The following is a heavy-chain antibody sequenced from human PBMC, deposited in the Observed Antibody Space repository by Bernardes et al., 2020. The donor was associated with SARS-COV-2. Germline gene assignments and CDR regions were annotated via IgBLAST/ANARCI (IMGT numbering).Heavy chain of an antibody. CDR3: ARDSYYDFWSAQIVPALRYYYGMDV. J-gene: IGHJ6*02. Sequence: GGSLRLSCAASGFTFSSYSMNWVRQAPGKGLEWVSSISSSSSYIYYADSVKGRFTISRDNAKNSLYLQMNSLRAEDTAVYYCARDSYYDFWSAQIVPALRYYYGMDVWGQGTTVTVSS. D-gene: IGHD3-3*01. CDR2: ISSSSSYI. CDR1: GFTFSSYS. V-gene: IGHV3-21*01.